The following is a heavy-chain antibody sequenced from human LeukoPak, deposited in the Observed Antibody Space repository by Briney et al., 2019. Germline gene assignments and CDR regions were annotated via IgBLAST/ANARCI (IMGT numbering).Heavy chain of an antibody. J-gene: IGHJ4*02. Sequence: QPGGSLRLSCAASGFTFSSYWMHWVRHAPGKGLVWVSRINRDGSSTSYADSVKGRFTISRDNAKNTLYLQMNSLRAEDTAVYYCARDCGGSCYSPDYWGQGTLVTVSS. CDR3: ARDCGGSCYSPDY. V-gene: IGHV3-74*01. CDR2: INRDGSST. D-gene: IGHD2-15*01. CDR1: GFTFSSYW.